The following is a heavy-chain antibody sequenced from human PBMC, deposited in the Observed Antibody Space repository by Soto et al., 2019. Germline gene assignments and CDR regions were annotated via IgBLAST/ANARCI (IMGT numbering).Heavy chain of an antibody. Sequence: PSETLSLTCTVSGGSISSYYWSWIRQPPGKGLEWIGYIYYSGSTNYNPSLKSRVTISVDTSKNQFSLKLSSVTAADTAVYYCARDRAYYDFWSGYSTSYYYGMDVWGQGTTVTVSS. J-gene: IGHJ6*02. CDR2: IYYSGST. V-gene: IGHV4-59*01. CDR1: GGSISSYY. D-gene: IGHD3-3*01. CDR3: ARDRAYYDFWSGYSTSYYYGMDV.